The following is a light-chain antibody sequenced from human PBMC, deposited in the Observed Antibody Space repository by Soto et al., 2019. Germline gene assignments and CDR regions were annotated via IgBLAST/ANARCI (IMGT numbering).Light chain of an antibody. CDR1: QSLLHTDGKTY. Sequence: DIVMTQTPLSLSVTPGQPASISCRSSQSLLHTDGKTYLYWYVQKPGQPPQLLIHEVSDRFSGVPDRFSGSGSEPDFTLKISRVEAEDVGVYYCMQSIQNPRVFGQGTRLEIK. J-gene: IGKJ5*01. CDR2: EVS. V-gene: IGKV2D-29*01. CDR3: MQSIQNPRV.